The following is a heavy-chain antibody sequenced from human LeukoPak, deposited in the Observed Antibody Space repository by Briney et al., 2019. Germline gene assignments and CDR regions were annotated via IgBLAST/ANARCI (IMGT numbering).Heavy chain of an antibody. Sequence: GGSLRLSCAASGFTFSSYWMHWVRQAPGKGLMWVSRINNDGTITSYADSVKGRFTISRDNAKNTLYLQMNSLRAEDTAVYYCAREPRGDYDRVYWGQGTLVTVSS. CDR3: AREPRGDYDRVY. D-gene: IGHD4-17*01. V-gene: IGHV3-74*01. J-gene: IGHJ4*02. CDR2: INNDGTIT. CDR1: GFTFSSYW.